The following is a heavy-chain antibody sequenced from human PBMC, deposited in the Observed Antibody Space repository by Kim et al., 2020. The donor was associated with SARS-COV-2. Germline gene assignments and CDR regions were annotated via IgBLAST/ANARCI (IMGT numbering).Heavy chain of an antibody. CDR3: AKDRAVAGTGY. D-gene: IGHD6-19*01. CDR2: T. V-gene: IGHV3-23*01. Sequence: TYYAASVKGRFTISRDNSKNTLYLQMNILRAEDTAVYYCAKDRAVAGTGYWGQGTLVTVSS. J-gene: IGHJ4*02.